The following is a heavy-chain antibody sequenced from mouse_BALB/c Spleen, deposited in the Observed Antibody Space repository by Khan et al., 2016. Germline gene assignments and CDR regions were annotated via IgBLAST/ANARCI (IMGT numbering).Heavy chain of an antibody. CDR3: NAIYYGSDVYFDY. J-gene: IGHJ2*01. V-gene: IGHV14-4*02. CDR2: IDPENGDT. CDR1: VFNIKDYY. D-gene: IGHD1-1*01. Sequence: VQLQQSGAELVRSGASVKLSCTASVFNIKDYYMHWVKQRPEQGLEWIGWIDPENGDTEYAPKFQGKATMTADTSSNAAYLQFSSLTSEYSAVYYCNAIYYGSDVYFDYWGQGTTLTVSS.